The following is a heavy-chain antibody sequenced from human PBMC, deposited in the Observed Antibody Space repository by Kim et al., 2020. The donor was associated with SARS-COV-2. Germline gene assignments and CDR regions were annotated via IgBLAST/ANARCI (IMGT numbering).Heavy chain of an antibody. D-gene: IGHD2-15*01. J-gene: IGHJ5*02. Sequence: SETLSLTCTVSGGSISSYYWSWIRQPPGKGLEWIGYIYYSGSTNYNPSLKSRVTISVDTSKNQFSLKLSSVTAADTAVYYCARVNFYCSVGSCYLIWFDPLGQGTLVTVSS. CDR3: ARVNFYCSVGSCYLIWFDP. CDR2: IYYSGST. V-gene: IGHV4-59*01. CDR1: GGSISSYY.